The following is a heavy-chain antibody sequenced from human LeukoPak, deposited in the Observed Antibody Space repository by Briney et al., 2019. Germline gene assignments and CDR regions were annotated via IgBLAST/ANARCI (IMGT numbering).Heavy chain of an antibody. CDR1: GGSISSYY. Sequence: SETLPLTCAVSGGSISSYYWSWIRQPAGKGLEWIGRIYSTGSTNYNPSLKSRVTMSVDTSKNQFSLRLRSVTAADTAVYYCARQIASAGTAGFDFCGQGALVTVSS. J-gene: IGHJ4*02. D-gene: IGHD6-13*01. CDR2: IYSTGST. V-gene: IGHV4-4*07. CDR3: ARQIASAGTAGFDF.